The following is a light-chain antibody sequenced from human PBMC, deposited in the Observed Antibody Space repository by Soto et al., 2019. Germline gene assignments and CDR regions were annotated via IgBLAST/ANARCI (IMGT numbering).Light chain of an antibody. CDR3: QQSYSTPFT. CDR1: QSSSSY. Sequence: DIQMTQSPSSLSASVGDRVTITCPASQSSSSYFNWYQQKPGKAPKLLIYAASSLHNGVPSRFRGSGSGKDFTLTISSLQPEDAATDYCQQSYSTPFTFGGGTKVDTK. J-gene: IGKJ4*01. CDR2: AAS. V-gene: IGKV1-39*01.